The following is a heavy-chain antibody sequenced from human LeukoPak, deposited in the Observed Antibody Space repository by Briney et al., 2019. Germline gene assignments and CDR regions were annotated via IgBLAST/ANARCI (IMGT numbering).Heavy chain of an antibody. V-gene: IGHV4-4*07. J-gene: IGHJ6*02. CDR2: MYISGTT. Sequence: SETLSLTCNVSGDSISNYYWSWVRQPAGKELEWIGRMYISGTTNYNPSLRSRIDMSMDTSKNQFSLRVRSVTAADTAVYYCARENYYDSSGYSEGMDVWGQGTTVTVS. D-gene: IGHD3-22*01. CDR1: GDSISNYY. CDR3: ARENYYDSSGYSEGMDV.